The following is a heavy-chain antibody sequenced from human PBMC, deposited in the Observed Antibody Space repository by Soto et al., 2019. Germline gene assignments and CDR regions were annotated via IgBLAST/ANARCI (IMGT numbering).Heavy chain of an antibody. J-gene: IGHJ5*02. CDR2: IYSSGST. Sequence: QVQLQESGPGLVKPSQTLSLTCTVSGGSISSCGYYWSWIRKDPGKGLEWIGYIYSSGSTYYNYSNPTAETPATMSVATSKIQFSRKVSSVTAAETAVYYGAWPPLPWGQGTLVTVSP. CDR1: GGSISSCGYY. CDR3: AWPPLP. V-gene: IGHV4-31*01.